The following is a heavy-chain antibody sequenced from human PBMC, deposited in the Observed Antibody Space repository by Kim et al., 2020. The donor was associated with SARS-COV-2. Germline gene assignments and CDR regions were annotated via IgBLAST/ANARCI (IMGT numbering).Heavy chain of an antibody. CDR1: GGSISSGGYY. CDR3: ARVARITIFGVVNSAFDI. V-gene: IGHV4-31*03. Sequence: SEPLSLTCTVSGGSISSGGYYWSWIRQHPGKGLEWIGYIYYSGSTYYNPSLKSRVTISVDTSKNQFSLKLSSVTAADTAVYYCARVARITIFGVVNSAFDIWGQGTMVTVSS. J-gene: IGHJ3*02. CDR2: IYYSGST. D-gene: IGHD3-3*01.